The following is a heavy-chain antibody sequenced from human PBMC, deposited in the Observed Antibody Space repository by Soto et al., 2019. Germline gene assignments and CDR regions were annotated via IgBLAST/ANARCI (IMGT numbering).Heavy chain of an antibody. CDR2: ISYDGSNK. J-gene: IGHJ4*02. CDR1: GFIFSIYG. V-gene: IGHV3-30*18. CDR3: AKVADGSFRQYQDN. Sequence: QVQLVESGGGVVQPGRSLRLSCAASGFIFSIYGMHWVRQAPGKGLEWVAVISYDGSNKYYADSVKGRFTISRDNSKNTLYLQMNSLKPEDTAVYYCAKVADGSFRQYQDNWGQGTLVTVSS. D-gene: IGHD6-13*01.